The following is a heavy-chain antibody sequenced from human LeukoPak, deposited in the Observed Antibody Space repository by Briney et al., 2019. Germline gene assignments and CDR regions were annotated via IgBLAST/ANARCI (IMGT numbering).Heavy chain of an antibody. V-gene: IGHV3-23*01. CDR1: GFTFSRYA. J-gene: IGHJ4*02. D-gene: IGHD5-24*01. Sequence: GGSLRLSCAASGFTFSRYAMSWVRQAPGKGLEWVSGISGSGGSTNYADSVKGRFTISRDNSRNTLYVQMNSLRAEDTAVYYCAKQNMAHFDYWGQGTLVAVSS. CDR2: ISGSGGST. CDR3: AKQNMAHFDY.